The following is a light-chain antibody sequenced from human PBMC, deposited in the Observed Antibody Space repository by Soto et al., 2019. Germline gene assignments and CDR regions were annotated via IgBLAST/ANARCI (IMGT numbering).Light chain of an antibody. J-gene: IGKJ5*01. Sequence: EIVLTQSPGTLSLSPGERATLSCRAGQTISNSFLAWYQQKPGQAPRLLIYDAYNRATGIPPRFSGSGSGTDFTLTISSLEPEDSAVYYCQQRHMWPITFGQGTRLEIK. V-gene: IGKV3D-20*02. CDR3: QQRHMWPIT. CDR2: DAY. CDR1: QTISNSF.